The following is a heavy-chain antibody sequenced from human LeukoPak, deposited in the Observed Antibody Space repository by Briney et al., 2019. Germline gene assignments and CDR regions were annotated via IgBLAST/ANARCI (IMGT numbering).Heavy chain of an antibody. V-gene: IGHV3-23*01. CDR2: ISDSGGST. CDR1: GFTFSSYA. Sequence: GGSLRLSCAASGFTFSSYAMSWVRQAPGKGLGWVSTISDSGGSTYYADSVKGRFTISRDNSKYTLYLQMNSLRAEDTAVYYCAKVSVVITGRYYFDYWGQGTLVTVSS. CDR3: AKVSVVITGRYYFDY. J-gene: IGHJ4*02. D-gene: IGHD3-22*01.